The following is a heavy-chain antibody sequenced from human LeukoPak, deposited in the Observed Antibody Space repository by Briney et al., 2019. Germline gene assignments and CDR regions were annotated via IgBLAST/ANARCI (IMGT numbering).Heavy chain of an antibody. J-gene: IGHJ4*02. D-gene: IGHD1-14*01. V-gene: IGHV3-33*08. CDR1: GFTFSSYA. CDR2: IWYDGSNK. Sequence: GGSLRLSCAASGFTFSSYAMHWVRQAPGKGLEWVAIIWYDGSNKFYADSVKGRFTISRDNSKNTLDLQMNSLRVEDTAMYYCVRDYPGIYFDFWGQGTLVTVSS. CDR3: VRDYPGIYFDF.